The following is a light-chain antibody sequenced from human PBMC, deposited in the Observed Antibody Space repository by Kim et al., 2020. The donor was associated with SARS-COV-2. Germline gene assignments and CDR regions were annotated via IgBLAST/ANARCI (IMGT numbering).Light chain of an antibody. J-gene: IGLJ7*01. V-gene: IGLV1-40*01. CDR3: LSYDTSLRGAV. CDR2: GDH. Sequence: RVTISCAGSSSNIGAGSAVHWYQHLPGAAPKLHIYGDHNRPSGVPDRFSGSRSTTSASLAITGLQAEDEADYYCLSYDTSLRGAVFGGGTQLTVL. CDR1: SSNIGAGSA.